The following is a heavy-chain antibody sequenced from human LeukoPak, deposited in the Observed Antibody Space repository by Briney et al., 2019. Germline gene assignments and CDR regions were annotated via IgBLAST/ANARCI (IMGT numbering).Heavy chain of an antibody. J-gene: IGHJ6*02. CDR3: TRVEPDYNSGWSMDV. CDR1: GGSINNNKW. D-gene: IGHD6-19*01. V-gene: IGHV4-4*02. CDR2: VYYSGST. Sequence: NTSETLSLTCVASGGSINNNKWWSWVRQPPGKGLEWIGDVYYSGSTNYNPSLRSRVTMSVDKSKNQFSLKLNSVTAADTAVYYCTRVEPDYNSGWSMDVWGQGTTVTVSS.